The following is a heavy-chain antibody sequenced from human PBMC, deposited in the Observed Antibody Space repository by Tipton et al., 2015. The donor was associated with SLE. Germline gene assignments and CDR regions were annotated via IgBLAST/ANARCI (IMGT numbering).Heavy chain of an antibody. J-gene: IGHJ5*02. CDR1: GASITSHY. D-gene: IGHD2-8*01. CDR3: ARHDTNYGRNWFDP. V-gene: IGHV4-59*08. CDR2: KYYTGST. Sequence: TLSLTCTVSGASITSHYWSWIRQPPGKGLEWIGFKYYTGSTKYNPSLESRVTISVDTSKNQFSLKLSSVTAADTAVYYCARHDTNYGRNWFDPWGQGTLVTVSS.